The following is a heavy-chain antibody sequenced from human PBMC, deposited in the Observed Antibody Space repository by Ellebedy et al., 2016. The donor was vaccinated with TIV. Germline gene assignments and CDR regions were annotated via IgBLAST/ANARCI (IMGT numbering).Heavy chain of an antibody. V-gene: IGHV4-30-4*01. CDR3: ARGGRGLPFDY. D-gene: IGHD1-26*01. J-gene: IGHJ4*02. CDR1: GGSISSGY. CDR2: IYYSGNT. Sequence: MPSETLSLTCTVSGGSISSGYWSWIRQPPGKGLEWIGYIYYSGNTYYNPSLKSRVTISVDRSKNQFSLKLSSVTAADTAVYYCARGGRGLPFDYWGQGTLVAVSS.